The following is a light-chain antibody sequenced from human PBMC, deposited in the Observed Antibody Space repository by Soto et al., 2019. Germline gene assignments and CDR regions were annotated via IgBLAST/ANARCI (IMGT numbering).Light chain of an antibody. Sequence: IQLTQSPSTLPASVGDRVTLTCRASQSISNWLAWYQQKPGTAPKLLIYHASMLETAVPSRFSGNGSGTEFTITISSLQPGDFATYYCKQYNSYSFGQGSRVEIK. J-gene: IGKJ1*01. CDR2: HAS. CDR3: KQYNSYS. CDR1: QSISNW. V-gene: IGKV1-5*01.